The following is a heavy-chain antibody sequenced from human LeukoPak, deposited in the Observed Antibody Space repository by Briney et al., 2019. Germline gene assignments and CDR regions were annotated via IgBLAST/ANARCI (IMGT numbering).Heavy chain of an antibody. J-gene: IGHJ4*02. D-gene: IGHD6-13*01. Sequence: GGSLRLSCAASGFTFRNFWMSWVRQAPGKGLEWVANIRQDGSEKYYVDSAKGRFTISRDNAKNSLYLQMNSLRAEDTAAYYCARHSSSWEFDQWGQGTLVIASS. CDR3: ARHSSSWEFDQ. CDR2: IRQDGSEK. V-gene: IGHV3-7*04. CDR1: GFTFRNFW.